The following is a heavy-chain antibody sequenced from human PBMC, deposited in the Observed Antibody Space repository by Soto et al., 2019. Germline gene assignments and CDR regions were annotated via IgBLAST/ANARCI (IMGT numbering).Heavy chain of an antibody. CDR1: GGSFSGYY. V-gene: IGHV4-34*01. CDR3: ARGPASVSIIGYYYYYMDV. Sequence: SETLSLTCAVYGGSFSGYYWSWIRQPPGKGLEWIGEINHSGSTNYNPSLKSRVTISVDTSKNQFSLKLSSVTAADTAVYYCARGPASVSIIGYYYYYMDVWGKGTTVTVSS. CDR2: INHSGST. D-gene: IGHD2-15*01. J-gene: IGHJ6*03.